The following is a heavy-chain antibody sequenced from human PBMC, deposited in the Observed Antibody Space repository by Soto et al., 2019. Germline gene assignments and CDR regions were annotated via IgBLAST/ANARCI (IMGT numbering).Heavy chain of an antibody. CDR1: GFTVSSNY. D-gene: IGHD2-15*01. CDR2: IYSGGST. CDR3: AKDVISCSGGSCYFYFDY. Sequence: EVQLVETGGGLIQPGGSLRLSCAASGFTVSSNYMSWVRQAPGKGLEWVSVIYSGGSTYYADSVKGRFTISRDNSKNTLYLQMNSLRAEDTAVYYCAKDVISCSGGSCYFYFDYWGQGTLVTVSS. J-gene: IGHJ4*02. V-gene: IGHV3-53*02.